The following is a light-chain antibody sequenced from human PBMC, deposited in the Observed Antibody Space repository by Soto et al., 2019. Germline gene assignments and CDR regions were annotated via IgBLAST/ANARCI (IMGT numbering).Light chain of an antibody. Sequence: QSVLTQPASVSGSPGQSITISCTGTSIDVGRYNYVSWYQQHPGQAPKVIIYEVSNRPSGVSSRFSGSKSGNTASLTISGLQAEDEAEYHCSSYTSSGTVIFGGGTKLTVL. CDR3: SSYTSSGTVI. CDR1: SIDVGRYNY. CDR2: EVS. J-gene: IGLJ2*01. V-gene: IGLV2-14*01.